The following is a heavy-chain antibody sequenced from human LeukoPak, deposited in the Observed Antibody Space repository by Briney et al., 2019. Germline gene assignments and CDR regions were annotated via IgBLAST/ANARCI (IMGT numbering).Heavy chain of an antibody. CDR1: GGSISPYY. CDR2: VYYTGTT. D-gene: IGHD3-10*01. V-gene: IGHV4-59*01. CDR3: ARTSRHYFGSGTKLTPWPADMDV. Sequence: SETLSFTCTVSGGSISPYYWTWIRLPPGKGLEWIGYVYYTGTTTYNPSLHSRLAISVDTSKNQISLNLGFVTAADTAVYYCARTSRHYFGSGTKLTPWPADMDVWGQGTTVTVSS. J-gene: IGHJ6*02.